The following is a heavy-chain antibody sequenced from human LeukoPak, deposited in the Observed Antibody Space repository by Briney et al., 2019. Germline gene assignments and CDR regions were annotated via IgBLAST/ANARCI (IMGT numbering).Heavy chain of an antibody. CDR3: ARAPPSDSSDTNDY. CDR2: INHSGST. J-gene: IGHJ4*02. CDR1: GGSFSGYY. D-gene: IGHD3-22*01. V-gene: IGHV4-34*01. Sequence: SETLSLTCAVYGGSFSGYYWSWIRQPPGKGLKWIGEINHSGSTNYNPSLKSRVTISVDTSKNQFSLKLSSVTAADTAVYYCARAPPSDSSDTNDYWGQGTLVTVSS.